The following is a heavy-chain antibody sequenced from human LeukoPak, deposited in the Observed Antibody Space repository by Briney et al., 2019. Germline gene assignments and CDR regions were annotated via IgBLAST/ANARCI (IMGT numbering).Heavy chain of an antibody. CDR2: INPNSGGT. CDR1: VYTFTGYY. Sequence: ASVKVSCKASVYTFTGYYMHWVRQAPGQGLEWMGWINPNSGGTNYAQKFQGRVAMTRDTSISTAYMELSRLRSDDTAVYYCARVLTSGWYRYFDYWGQGTLVTVSS. V-gene: IGHV1-2*02. J-gene: IGHJ4*02. CDR3: ARVLTSGWYRYFDY. D-gene: IGHD6-19*01.